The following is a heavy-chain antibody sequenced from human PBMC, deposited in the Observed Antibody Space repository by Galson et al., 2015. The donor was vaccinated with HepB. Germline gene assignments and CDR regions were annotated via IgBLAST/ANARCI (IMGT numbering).Heavy chain of an antibody. Sequence: QSGAEVKKPGESLKTSCKASGGTFSSYAISWVRQAPGQGLEWMGGIIPIFGTANYAQKFQGRVTITADESTSTAYMELSSLRSEDTAVYYCAREEMGTMVPFDPWGQGTLATVSS. CDR3: AREEMGTMVPFDP. CDR2: IIPIFGTA. CDR1: GGTFSSYA. J-gene: IGHJ5*02. D-gene: IGHD3-10*01. V-gene: IGHV1-69*01.